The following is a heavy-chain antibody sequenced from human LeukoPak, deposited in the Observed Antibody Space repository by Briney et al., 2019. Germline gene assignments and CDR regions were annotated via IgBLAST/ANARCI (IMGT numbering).Heavy chain of an antibody. CDR3: ARGWRYYGSADV. CDR1: GGSFSSYY. J-gene: IGHJ6*02. Sequence: SETLSLTCSVSGGSFSSYYWSWIRQPPGKGLEWIGYIYYSGGTKYNSSLKSRVTISVDTSKNQFSLKLSSVTAADTAVYYCARGWRYYGSADVWGQGTTVTVSS. D-gene: IGHD3-10*01. V-gene: IGHV4-59*01. CDR2: IYYSGGT.